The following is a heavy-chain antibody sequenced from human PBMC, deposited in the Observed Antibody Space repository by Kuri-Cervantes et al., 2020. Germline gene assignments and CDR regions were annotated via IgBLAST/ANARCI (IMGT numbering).Heavy chain of an antibody. V-gene: IGHV3-48*01. CDR1: GFTVSSNY. D-gene: IGHD3-22*01. Sequence: GESLKISCAASGFTVSSNYMSWVRQAPGKGLEWVSYISSSSSTIYYADSVKGRFTISRDNAKNSLYLQMNSLRAEDTAVYYCGGGYYDSSGYYLGVGYWGQGTLVTVSS. CDR2: ISSSSSTI. J-gene: IGHJ4*02. CDR3: GGGYYDSSGYYLGVGY.